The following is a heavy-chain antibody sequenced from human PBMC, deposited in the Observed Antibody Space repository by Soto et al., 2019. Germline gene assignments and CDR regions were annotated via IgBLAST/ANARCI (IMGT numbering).Heavy chain of an antibody. Sequence: GGSLRLSCAASGFTFSSYAMHWVRQAPGKGLEWVALVSYHGTNKYYGDSVNGRFTISRDNSKNTLYLQMNSLRAEDTAVYYCARGLPYDSSGYFSDYWGQGTLVTVSS. V-gene: IGHV3-30*04. J-gene: IGHJ4*02. CDR3: ARGLPYDSSGYFSDY. CDR2: VSYHGTNK. CDR1: GFTFSSYA. D-gene: IGHD3-22*01.